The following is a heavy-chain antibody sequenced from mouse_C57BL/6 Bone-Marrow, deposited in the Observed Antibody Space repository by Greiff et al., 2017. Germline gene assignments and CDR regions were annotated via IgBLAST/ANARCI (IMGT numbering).Heavy chain of an antibody. Sequence: EVQLQQSGGDLVKPGGSLKLSCAASGFTFSSYGMSWVRQTPDKRLEWVATISSGGSYTYYPDSVKGRFTISRDNAKNTLYLQMSSLKSEDTAMYYCARGWLHAWFAYWGQGTLVTVSA. V-gene: IGHV5-6*01. CDR1: GFTFSSYG. J-gene: IGHJ3*01. CDR3: ARGWLHAWFAY. CDR2: ISSGGSYT. D-gene: IGHD2-2*01.